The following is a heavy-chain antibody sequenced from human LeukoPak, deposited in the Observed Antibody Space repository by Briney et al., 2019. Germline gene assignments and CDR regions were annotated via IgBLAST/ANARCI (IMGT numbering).Heavy chain of an antibody. D-gene: IGHD2-21*02. J-gene: IGHJ4*02. CDR3: ARHIVVVTAPYYFDY. V-gene: IGHV1-18*01. Sequence: GASVKVSCKASGYTFTSYGISWVRQAPGQGLEWMGWISAYNGNTNYAQKLQGRVTMTTDTSTSTAYTELRSLRSDDTAVYYCARHIVVVTAPYYFDYWGQGTLVTVSS. CDR2: ISAYNGNT. CDR1: GYTFTSYG.